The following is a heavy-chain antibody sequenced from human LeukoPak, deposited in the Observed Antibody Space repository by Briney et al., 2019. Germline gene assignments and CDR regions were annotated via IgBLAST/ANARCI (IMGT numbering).Heavy chain of an antibody. V-gene: IGHV3-15*01. CDR3: TTFYHEYSPY. CDR2: IKSNADGGTP. CDR1: GFSLMNAW. J-gene: IGHJ4*02. D-gene: IGHD2/OR15-2a*01. Sequence: GGSLRLSCAASGFSLMNAWMIWVRQAPGKGLEWVGRIKSNADGGTPDYAAPARGRFTISRDDSKNTLYLQMNSLKTEDTAVYYCTTFYHEYSPYWGRGTLVTVSS.